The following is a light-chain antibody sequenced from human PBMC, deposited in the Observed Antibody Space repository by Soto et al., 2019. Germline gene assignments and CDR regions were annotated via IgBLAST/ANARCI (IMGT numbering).Light chain of an antibody. Sequence: QSLLTQPASVSGSPGQSITISCIGTGGDVGNYNYVSWYQQHPGKVPKLMIYEVSNRPSGVPHRFSGSKSGNTASLTISGLQAEDEADYYCSSYTTSSTYVFGTGTKVTVL. CDR3: SSYTTSSTYV. J-gene: IGLJ1*01. V-gene: IGLV2-14*01. CDR1: GGDVGNYNY. CDR2: EVS.